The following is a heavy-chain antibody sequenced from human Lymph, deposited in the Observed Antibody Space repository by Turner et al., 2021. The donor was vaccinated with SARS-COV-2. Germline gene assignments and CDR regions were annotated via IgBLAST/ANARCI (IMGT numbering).Heavy chain of an antibody. Sequence: EVQLVESGGGLVKPGGSLRLSCAASGFTFSSYSMNWVRQAPGKGLEWVSSISSSSSYIYYADSVKGRFTISRDNAKNSLYLQMNSPRAEDTAVYYCARGDYGDYGTVYFDYWGQGTLVTVSS. CDR3: ARGDYGDYGTVYFDY. V-gene: IGHV3-21*01. CDR2: ISSSSSYI. J-gene: IGHJ4*02. D-gene: IGHD4-17*01. CDR1: GFTFSSYS.